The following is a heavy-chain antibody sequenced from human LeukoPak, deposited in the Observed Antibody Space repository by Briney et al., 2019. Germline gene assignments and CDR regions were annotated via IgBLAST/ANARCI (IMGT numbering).Heavy chain of an antibody. CDR1: GYTFTSYG. J-gene: IGHJ4*02. CDR3: AGTSYSGSYALFDY. Sequence: GASVKVSCKASGYTFTSYGISWVRQAPGQGLEWMGWISAYNGNTNYAQKLQGRVTMTTDTSTSTAYMELRSLRSDDTAVYYCAGTSYSGSYALFDYWGQGTLVTVSS. CDR2: ISAYNGNT. D-gene: IGHD1-26*01. V-gene: IGHV1-18*01.